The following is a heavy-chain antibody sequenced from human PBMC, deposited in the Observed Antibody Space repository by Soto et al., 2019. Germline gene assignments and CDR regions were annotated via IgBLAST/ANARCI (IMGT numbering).Heavy chain of an antibody. CDR3: ARCIAVAGNEKTYYYYGVDV. CDR2: IYYSGST. D-gene: IGHD6-19*01. Sequence: TAETLSLTCTVSGGSISSYYWSWIRQPPGKGLEWIGYIYYSGSTNYNPSLKSRVTISVDTSKNQFSLKLSSVTAADTAVYYCARCIAVAGNEKTYYYYGVDVWGQGTTVTVSS. V-gene: IGHV4-59*01. J-gene: IGHJ6*02. CDR1: GGSISSYY.